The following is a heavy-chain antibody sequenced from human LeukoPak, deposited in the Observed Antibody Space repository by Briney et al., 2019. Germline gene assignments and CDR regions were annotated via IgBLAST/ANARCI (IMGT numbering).Heavy chain of an antibody. CDR3: PTYYYDSGGFHFHH. J-gene: IGHJ1*01. D-gene: IGHD3-22*01. V-gene: IGHV3-64*01. CDR2: ISSNGGRT. Sequence: PGGSLRLSCAASGFTFRSYGMHWVRQAPGKGLEYVSAISSNGGRTYYANSVKGRFTISRDNSRNTLYLQMGSLRAEDMAVYYCPTYYYDSGGFHFHHWGQGTLVTVSS. CDR1: GFTFRSYG.